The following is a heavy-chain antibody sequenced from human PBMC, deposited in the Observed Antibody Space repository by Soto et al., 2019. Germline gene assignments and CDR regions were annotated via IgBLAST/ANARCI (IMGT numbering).Heavy chain of an antibody. CDR1: GYAFSDYG. J-gene: IGHJ5*02. CDR3: VRYFLHYDVLAGAYSDCFDP. Sequence: QIQMVQSGGEVKKPGASVKVSCKASGYAFSDYGISWVRQAPGQGPEWMGWISAHNGDKNYAQRFQGRLIMTTDTPTSTAYMELRSLRSDDTAVYYCVRYFLHYDVLAGAYSDCFDPWGQGTLVIVSS. CDR2: ISAHNGDK. V-gene: IGHV1-18*01. D-gene: IGHD3-9*01.